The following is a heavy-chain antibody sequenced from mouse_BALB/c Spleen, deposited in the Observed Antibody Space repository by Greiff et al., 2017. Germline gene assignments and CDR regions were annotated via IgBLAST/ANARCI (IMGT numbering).Heavy chain of an antibody. Sequence: EVHLVESGPGLVKPSQSLSLTCTVTGYSITSDYAWNWIRQFPGNKLEWMGYISYSGSTSYNPSLKSRISITRDTSKNQFFLQLNSVTTEDTATYYCARSYGNYGAWFAYWGQGTLVTVSA. CDR3: ARSYGNYGAWFAY. V-gene: IGHV3-2*02. J-gene: IGHJ3*01. CDR2: ISYSGST. CDR1: GYSITSDYA. D-gene: IGHD2-1*01.